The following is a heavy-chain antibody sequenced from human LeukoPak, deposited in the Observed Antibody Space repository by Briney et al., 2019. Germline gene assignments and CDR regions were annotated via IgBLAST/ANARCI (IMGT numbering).Heavy chain of an antibody. CDR1: GYSFTGHY. J-gene: IGHJ6*03. CDR3: ARHDYGDYVNYYYMDV. Sequence: ASVKVSCKASGYSFTGHYMHWVRQAPGQGLEWMGWINPKSGDTNYAQKFQGRVTMTRDTSISTAYMELRSLRSDDTAVYYCARHDYGDYVNYYYMDVWGKGTTVTVSS. D-gene: IGHD4-17*01. CDR2: INPKSGDT. V-gene: IGHV1-2*02.